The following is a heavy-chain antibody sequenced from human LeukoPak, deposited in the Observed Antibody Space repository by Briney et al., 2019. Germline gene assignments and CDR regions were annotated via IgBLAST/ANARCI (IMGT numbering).Heavy chain of an antibody. CDR1: GYTLTELS. V-gene: IGHV1-24*01. Sequence: ASVKVSCKASGYTLTELSMHWVRQAPGKGPEWMGGFDPEDGETIYAQKFQGRVTMTEDTSTDTAYMELSSLRSEDTAVYYCATARVVPAVNDAFDIWGQGTMVTVSS. D-gene: IGHD2-2*01. CDR2: FDPEDGET. J-gene: IGHJ3*02. CDR3: ATARVVPAVNDAFDI.